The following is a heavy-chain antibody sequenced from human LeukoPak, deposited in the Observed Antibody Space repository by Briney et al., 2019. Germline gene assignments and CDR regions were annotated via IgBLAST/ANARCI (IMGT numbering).Heavy chain of an antibody. J-gene: IGHJ4*02. CDR2: MNSDGSTT. V-gene: IGHV3-74*01. D-gene: IGHD6-13*01. CDR1: GFTFSNFW. CDR3: ARGSKYTSSWYVDY. Sequence: GGSLRLSCAASGFTFSNFWMHWARQAPGRGPVWVSSMNSDGSTTTYADSVKGRFTISRDNAKNTLYLQMNSLRVEDTAMCYCARGSKYTSSWYVDYWGQGTLVTVSS.